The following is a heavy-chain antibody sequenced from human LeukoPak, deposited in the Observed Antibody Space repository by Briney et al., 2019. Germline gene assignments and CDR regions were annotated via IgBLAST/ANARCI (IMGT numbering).Heavy chain of an antibody. Sequence: GGSLRLSCTVSGFTVSSNSMSWVRQAPGKGLEWVSFIYSDNTHYSDSVKGRFTISRDNSKNTLYLQMNSLRAEDTAVYYCARVSGSSSSTPPYYYYYYMDVWGKGTTVTVSS. V-gene: IGHV3-53*01. CDR2: IYSDNT. J-gene: IGHJ6*03. CDR1: GFTVSSNS. CDR3: ARVSGSSSSTPPYYYYYYMDV. D-gene: IGHD6-6*01.